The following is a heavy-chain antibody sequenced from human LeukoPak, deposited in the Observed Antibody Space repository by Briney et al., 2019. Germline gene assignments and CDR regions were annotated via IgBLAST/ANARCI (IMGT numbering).Heavy chain of an antibody. CDR3: ARGAAVGATSRDAFDI. CDR1: GYTFFDYY. V-gene: IGHV1-18*04. J-gene: IGHJ3*02. Sequence: ASVKVSCKALGYTFFDYYLHWVRQAPGQGLEWMGWISAYNGNTNYAQKLQGRVTMTTDTSTSTAYMELRSLRSDDTAVYYCARGAAVGATSRDAFDIWGQGTMVTVSS. D-gene: IGHD1-26*01. CDR2: ISAYNGNT.